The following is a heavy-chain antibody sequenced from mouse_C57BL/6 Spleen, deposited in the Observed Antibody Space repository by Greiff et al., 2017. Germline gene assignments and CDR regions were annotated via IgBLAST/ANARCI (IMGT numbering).Heavy chain of an antibody. D-gene: IGHD2-1*01. CDR2: LKPNNGGT. CDR3: AREDGYGNYAWFAY. Sequence: EVQLQQSGPELVKPGASVKISCKASGYTFTDYYMNWVKQSHGKSLEWLGDLKPNNGGTCYNQKFKGKATLTVDKYSSTAYMELRSLTSADSAVYYCAREDGYGNYAWFAYGGQGTRVTVSA. J-gene: IGHJ3*01. CDR1: GYTFTDYY. V-gene: IGHV1-26*01.